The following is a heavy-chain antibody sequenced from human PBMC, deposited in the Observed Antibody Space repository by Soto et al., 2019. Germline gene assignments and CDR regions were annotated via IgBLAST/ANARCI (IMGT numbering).Heavy chain of an antibody. CDR1: GGSISSYY. CDR3: ARVGEGTDAFDI. J-gene: IGHJ3*02. D-gene: IGHD1-1*01. Sequence: PSETLSLTCTVSGGSISSYYWSWIRQPPGKGLEWMGYIYYSGSTNYNPSLKSRVTISVDTSKNQFSLKLSSVTAADTAVYYCARVGEGTDAFDIWGQGTMVTVSS. V-gene: IGHV4-59*01. CDR2: IYYSGST.